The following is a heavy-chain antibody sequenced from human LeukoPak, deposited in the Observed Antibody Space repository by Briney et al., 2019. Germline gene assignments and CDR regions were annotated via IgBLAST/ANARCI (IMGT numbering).Heavy chain of an antibody. V-gene: IGHV4-30-2*01. CDR1: GGSISSGGYS. CDR2: IYHSGST. J-gene: IGHJ4*02. Sequence: YPSETLSLTCAVSGGSISSGGYSWSWIRQPPGKGLEWIGYIYHSGSTYYNPSLKSRVTISVDRSKNQFSLKLSSVTAADTAVYYCAGHHPRNTVDFWGQGTLVTVSS. CDR3: AGHHPRNTVDF. D-gene: IGHD2/OR15-2a*01.